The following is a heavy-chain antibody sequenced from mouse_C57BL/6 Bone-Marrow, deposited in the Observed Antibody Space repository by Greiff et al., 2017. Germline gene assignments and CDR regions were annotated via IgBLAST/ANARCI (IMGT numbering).Heavy chain of an antibody. CDR3: ARVGNYNYYAMDY. D-gene: IGHD2-1*01. CDR1: GYTFTSYG. J-gene: IGHJ4*01. Sequence: VQLQQSGAELARPGASVKLSCKASGYTFTSYGISWVKQRTGQGLEWIGEIYPRRVNTYYNEKFKGKATLTAEKSSSPAYMELRSLTSEDSAVYFCARVGNYNYYAMDYWGQGTSVTVSS. V-gene: IGHV1-81*01. CDR2: IYPRRVNT.